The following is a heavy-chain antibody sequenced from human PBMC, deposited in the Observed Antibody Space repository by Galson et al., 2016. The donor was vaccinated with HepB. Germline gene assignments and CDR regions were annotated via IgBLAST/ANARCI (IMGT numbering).Heavy chain of an antibody. CDR3: ARDARWGRRFSNYFDY. CDR2: ISDDGSNK. Sequence: SLRLSCAASGFTFSSYAMHWVRQAPGKGLEWVTIISDDGSNKYYADSVKGRLTISRDNSKNTLFLQMNSLRAEDTADYYCARDARWGRRFSNYFDYWGQGTLVTVSS. V-gene: IGHV3-30-3*01. D-gene: IGHD7-27*01. CDR1: GFTFSSYA. J-gene: IGHJ4*02.